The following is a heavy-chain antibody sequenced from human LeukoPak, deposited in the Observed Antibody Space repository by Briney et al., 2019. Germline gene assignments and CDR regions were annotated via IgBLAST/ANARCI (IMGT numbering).Heavy chain of an antibody. D-gene: IGHD1-26*01. CDR2: TSGDGRDI. J-gene: IGHJ4*02. Sequence: AGYLRFSCAGSAFTFSGYGMSWLGQGPGKGLEWVSATSGDGRDIFYADAVKGRFTISRDNSKNTLYLRMNSLRAEDTAVYYCARGVLRGSYLWYWGQGTLVTVPS. CDR1: AFTFSGYG. V-gene: IGHV3-23*01. CDR3: ARGVLRGSYLWY.